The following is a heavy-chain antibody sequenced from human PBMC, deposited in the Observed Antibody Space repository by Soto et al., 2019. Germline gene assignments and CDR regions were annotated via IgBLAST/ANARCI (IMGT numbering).Heavy chain of an antibody. J-gene: IGHJ6*02. D-gene: IGHD3-3*01. CDR2: IWYDGSKK. V-gene: IGHV3-33*01. CDR1: GFTFSSFG. Sequence: QVQVVESGGGVVQPGRSLRLSCAASGFTFSSFGMHWVRQAPGKGLEWVSLIWYDGSKKSYGDSVKGRFTISRDNSRNTVYLQVNSLRADATAVYYCSRDASYYSLWSGYYPSRNGMDVWGQGTTVTVSS. CDR3: SRDASYYSLWSGYYPSRNGMDV.